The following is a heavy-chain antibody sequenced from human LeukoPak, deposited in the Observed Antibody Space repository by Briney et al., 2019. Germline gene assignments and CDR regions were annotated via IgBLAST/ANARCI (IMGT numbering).Heavy chain of an antibody. J-gene: IGHJ3*02. V-gene: IGHV1-18*01. D-gene: IGHD1-1*01. CDR3: AGDSYTMKHHDAFDI. CDR2: ISAYNGNT. CDR1: GYTFTSYG. Sequence: ASVKVSCKASGYTFTSYGISWVRQAPGQGLEWMGWISAYNGNTNYAQKLQGRVTMTTGTSTSTAYMELRSLRSDDTAVYYCAGDSYTMKHHDAFDIWGQGTMVTVSS.